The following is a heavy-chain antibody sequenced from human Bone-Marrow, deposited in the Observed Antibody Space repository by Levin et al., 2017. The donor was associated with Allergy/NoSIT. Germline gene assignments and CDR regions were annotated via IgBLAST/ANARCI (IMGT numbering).Heavy chain of an antibody. V-gene: IGHV4-34*01. D-gene: IGHD2-2*01. CDR2: INHSGST. CDR1: GGSFSGYY. Sequence: SSETLSLTCAVYGGSFSGYYWSWIRQPPGKGLEWIGEINHSGSTNYNPSLKSRVTISVDTSQNQFSLKLSSVTAADTAVYYCARGLLGYCSSTSCSHADAFDIWGQGTMVTVSS. CDR3: ARGLLGYCSSTSCSHADAFDI. J-gene: IGHJ3*02.